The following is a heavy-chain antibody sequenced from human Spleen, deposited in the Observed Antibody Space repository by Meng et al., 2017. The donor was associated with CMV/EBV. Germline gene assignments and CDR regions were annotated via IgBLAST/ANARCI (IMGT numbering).Heavy chain of an antibody. CDR2: INHSEST. CDR1: GGSCGGYY. Sequence: AQLQLCGAGLLKPSEPLSLTCAVDGGSCGGYYWSWIRQPPGKGLEWIGEINHSESTNYNPSLKSRVTISVDTSNNQFSLKLSSVTAADTAVYYCASGPGNYNYWDQGPLVTVSS. D-gene: IGHD1-7*01. J-gene: IGHJ4*02. V-gene: IGHV4-34*01. CDR3: ASGPGNYNY.